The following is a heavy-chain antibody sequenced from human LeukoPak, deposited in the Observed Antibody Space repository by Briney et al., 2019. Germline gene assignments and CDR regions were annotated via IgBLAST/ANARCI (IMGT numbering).Heavy chain of an antibody. CDR3: ARAAVAEDYFDY. CDR2: ISAYNGNT. CDR1: GYTFTSYG. V-gene: IGHV1-18*01. J-gene: IGHJ4*02. D-gene: IGHD6-19*01. Sequence: ASVKVSCKASGYTFTSYGISWVRQAPGQGLEWMGWISAYNGNTNYAQKLQGRVIMTTDTSTSTAYMELRSLRSDDTAVYYCARAAVAEDYFDYWGQGTLVTVSS.